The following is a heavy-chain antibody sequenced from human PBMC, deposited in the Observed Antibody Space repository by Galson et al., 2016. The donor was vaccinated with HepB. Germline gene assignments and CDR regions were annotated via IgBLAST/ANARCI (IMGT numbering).Heavy chain of an antibody. J-gene: IGHJ4*02. D-gene: IGHD1-26*01. CDR3: AGGTYSDFDY. V-gene: IGHV3-13*01. Sequence: SLRLSCAASGFTFSTHDMHWVRQAPGKGLEWVSHIGIAGDTYYLGTVKGRFTISRENAKNSLYLRMNSRRVEDTAVYYCAGGTYSDFDYWGQGTLVTVSS. CDR2: IGIAGDT. CDR1: GFTFSTHD.